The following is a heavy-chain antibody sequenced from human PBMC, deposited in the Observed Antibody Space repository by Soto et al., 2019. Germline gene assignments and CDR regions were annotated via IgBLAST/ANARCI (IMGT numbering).Heavy chain of an antibody. CDR2: ISGSGGST. CDR3: ATFGGVIGEIFDY. Sequence: GGSLRLSCAASGFTFSSYAMSWVRQAPGKGLEWVSAISGSGGSTYYADSVKGRFAISRDNSKNTLYLQMNSLRAEDTAVYYCATFGGVIGEIFDYWGQGTLVTVSS. V-gene: IGHV3-23*01. CDR1: GFTFSSYA. D-gene: IGHD3-16*02. J-gene: IGHJ4*02.